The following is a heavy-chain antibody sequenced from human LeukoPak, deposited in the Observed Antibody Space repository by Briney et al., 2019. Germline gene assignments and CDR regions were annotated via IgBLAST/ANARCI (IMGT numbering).Heavy chain of an antibody. J-gene: IGHJ4*02. V-gene: IGHV3-7*01. CDR3: ARDLNMYDFWSGYYTD. Sequence: GGSLRLSCAASGFSFSTYWMSWVRQAPGKGLEWVXNIKQDGSEKYYVDSVKGRFTISRDNAKKSLYMQMNSLRAEDTAVYYCARDLNMYDFWSGYYTDWGQGILVTVSS. CDR1: GFSFSTYW. CDR2: IKQDGSEK. D-gene: IGHD3-3*01.